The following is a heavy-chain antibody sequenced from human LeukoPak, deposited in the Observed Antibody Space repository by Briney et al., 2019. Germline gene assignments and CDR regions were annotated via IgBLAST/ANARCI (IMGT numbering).Heavy chain of an antibody. CDR3: ARFRAGVGEPYGDY. J-gene: IGHJ4*02. CDR2: ISAYNGNT. V-gene: IGHV1-18*01. D-gene: IGHD3-10*01. Sequence: ASVKVSCKASGGTFSSYAISWVRQAPGQGLEWMGRISAYNGNTNYAQELQGRVTMTTDTSTSTAYMELRSLRSNDTAVYYCARFRAGVGEPYGDYWGQGTLVTVSS. CDR1: GGTFSSYA.